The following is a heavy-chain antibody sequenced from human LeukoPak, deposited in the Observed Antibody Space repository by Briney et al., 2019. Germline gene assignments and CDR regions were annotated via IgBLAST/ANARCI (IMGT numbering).Heavy chain of an antibody. D-gene: IGHD3-22*01. Sequence: GGSLRLSCAASGFTFSSYAMSWVRQAPGKGLEWVAAISGSGGSTYYADSVKGRFTISRDNSKNTLYLQMNSLRAEDTAVYYCAKDIYYYDSSGPFDYWGQGTLVTVSS. V-gene: IGHV3-23*01. CDR1: GFTFSSYA. J-gene: IGHJ4*02. CDR2: ISGSGGST. CDR3: AKDIYYYDSSGPFDY.